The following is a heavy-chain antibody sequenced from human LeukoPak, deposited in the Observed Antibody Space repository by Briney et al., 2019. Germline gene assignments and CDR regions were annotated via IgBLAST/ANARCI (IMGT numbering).Heavy chain of an antibody. J-gene: IGHJ4*02. CDR2: ISSSSSYI. V-gene: IGHV3-21*01. CDR1: GFTFSSYS. D-gene: IGHD2-15*01. CDR3: ARFPQGVVVAATNY. Sequence: GGSLRLSCAASGFTFSSYSMDWVRQAPGKGLGWVSSISSSSSYIYYADSVKGRFTISRDNAKNSLYPQMNSLRAEDTAVYYCARFPQGVVVAATNYWGQGTLVTVSS.